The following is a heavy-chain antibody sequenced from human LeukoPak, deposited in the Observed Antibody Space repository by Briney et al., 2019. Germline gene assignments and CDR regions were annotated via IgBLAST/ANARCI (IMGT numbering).Heavy chain of an antibody. CDR2: ISSSSSTI. J-gene: IGHJ4*02. CDR3: ARVPYDSSGYYSTYYFDY. D-gene: IGHD3-22*01. Sequence: GGSLRLSCAASGFTFSSYSMNWVRQAPGKGLEWVSYISSSSSTIYYADSVKGRFTISRDNAKNSLYLQMNSLRAEDTAVYYCARVPYDSSGYYSTYYFDYWGQGTLVTVSS. CDR1: GFTFSSYS. V-gene: IGHV3-48*04.